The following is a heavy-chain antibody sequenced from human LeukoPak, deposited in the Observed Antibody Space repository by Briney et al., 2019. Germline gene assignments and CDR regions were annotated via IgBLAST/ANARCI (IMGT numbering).Heavy chain of an antibody. CDR1: GFTFSNYA. J-gene: IGHJ4*02. V-gene: IGHV3-23*01. CDR3: VKGLSSTAPFDY. CDR2: ITGSGYTT. D-gene: IGHD1-1*01. Sequence: GGSLRLSCAASGFTFSNYAMTWVRQAPGKGLVWVSSITGSGYTTYYADSVKGRFTISRDNSKNTLFLQMNSLRAEDTAIYYCVKGLSSTAPFDYWGQGTLVTVSS.